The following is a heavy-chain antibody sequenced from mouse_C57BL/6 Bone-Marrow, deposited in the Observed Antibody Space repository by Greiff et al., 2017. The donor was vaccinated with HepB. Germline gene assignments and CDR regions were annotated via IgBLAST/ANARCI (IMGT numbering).Heavy chain of an antibody. Sequence: EVKLVESGAGLVKPGGSLKLSCEASGFTFSSYGMPWVRQTPEKRLEWVAYISRGGDYIYYEDTVKGRFTISRDNSRTTLYLQMSSLKAEDTAMYYCIRGGRNWYFDVWGTGTTVTVSS. V-gene: IGHV5-9-1*02. CDR2: ISRGGDYI. D-gene: IGHD1-1*02. J-gene: IGHJ1*03. CDR3: IRGGRNWYFDV. CDR1: GFTFSSYG.